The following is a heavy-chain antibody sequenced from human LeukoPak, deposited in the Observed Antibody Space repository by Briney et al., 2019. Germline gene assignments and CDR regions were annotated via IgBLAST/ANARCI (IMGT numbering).Heavy chain of an antibody. CDR3: AGGVYDSSVSDAFDI. J-gene: IGHJ3*02. V-gene: IGHV1-69*02. Sequence: SVKVSCKSSGGTFSSYTISWVRQAPGQGLEWMGRIIPILGIANYAQKFQGRVTITADKSTSTAYMELSSLRSEDTAVYYCAGGVYDSSVSDAFDIWGQGTMVTVSS. CDR1: GGTFSSYT. CDR2: IIPILGIA. D-gene: IGHD3-22*01.